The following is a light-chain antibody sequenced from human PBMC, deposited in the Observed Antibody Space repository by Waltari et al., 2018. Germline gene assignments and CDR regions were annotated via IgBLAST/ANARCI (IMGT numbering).Light chain of an antibody. CDR3: QQRSSWFT. J-gene: IGKJ4*01. Sequence: EIVLTQSPGTLSLSPGESATLSCRASQSVDTYLAWYQKKPGQAPRLLIYYASTRATGIPARFSGSGSGTDFTLTISSLEPEDFAVYYCQQRSSWFTFGGGTKVEV. CDR1: QSVDTY. V-gene: IGKV3-11*01. CDR2: YAS.